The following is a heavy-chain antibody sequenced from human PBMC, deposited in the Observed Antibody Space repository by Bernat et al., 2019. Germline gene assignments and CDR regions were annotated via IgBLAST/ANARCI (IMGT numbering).Heavy chain of an antibody. CDR3: ARDLYGDYGDY. D-gene: IGHD4-17*01. CDR2: ISAYNGNT. Sequence: QVQLVQSGAEVKKPGASVKVSCKASGYTFTSYGISVVRQPPEQGLELVGWISAYNGNTNYAQNLQGKVTITTDTSTSTAYTELRSLRSDDTAVYYYARDLYGDYGDYWGQGTLVTVSS. V-gene: IGHV1-18*01. CDR1: GYTFTSYG. J-gene: IGHJ4*02.